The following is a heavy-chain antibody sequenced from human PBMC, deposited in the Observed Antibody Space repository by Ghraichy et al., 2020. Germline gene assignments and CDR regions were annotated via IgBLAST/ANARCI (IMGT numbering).Heavy chain of an antibody. CDR1: GFTFSSYS. CDR2: ISSSSSTI. Sequence: GGSLRLSCAASGFTFSSYSMNWVRQAPGKGLEWVSYISSSSSTIYYADSVKGRFTISRDNAKNSLYLQMNSLRDEDTAVYYCAREAFITGTTGVDYWGQGTLVTVSS. D-gene: IGHD1-7*01. J-gene: IGHJ4*02. CDR3: AREAFITGTTGVDY. V-gene: IGHV3-48*02.